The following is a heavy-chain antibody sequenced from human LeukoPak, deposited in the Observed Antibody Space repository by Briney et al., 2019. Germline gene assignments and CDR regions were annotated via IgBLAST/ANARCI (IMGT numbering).Heavy chain of an antibody. CDR2: IYTSGST. CDR3: ARLRASYSSGWFLDWYFDL. D-gene: IGHD6-19*01. Sequence: SETLSLTCTVSGGSISSYYWSWIRQPPGRGLEWIGYIYTSGSTNYNPSLKSRVTISVDTSKNQFSLKLSSVTAADTAVYYCARLRASYSSGWFLDWYFDLWGRGTLVTVSS. CDR1: GGSISSYY. V-gene: IGHV4-4*09. J-gene: IGHJ2*01.